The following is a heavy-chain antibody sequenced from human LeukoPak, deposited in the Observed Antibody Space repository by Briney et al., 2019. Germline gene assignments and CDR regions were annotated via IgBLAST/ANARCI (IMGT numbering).Heavy chain of an antibody. CDR1: GFTFSRYW. J-gene: IGHJ4*02. V-gene: IGHV3-7*05. CDR3: ARQLSGWYDADSY. CDR2: IKEDGSRN. D-gene: IGHD6-19*01. Sequence: PGGSLRLSCAASGFTFSRYWMSWVRQAPGKGLEWVANIKEDGSRNHYVDSVKGRFTISRDNAKNSLYLQMISLRAEDTAVYYCARQLSGWYDADSYWGQGTLVTVSS.